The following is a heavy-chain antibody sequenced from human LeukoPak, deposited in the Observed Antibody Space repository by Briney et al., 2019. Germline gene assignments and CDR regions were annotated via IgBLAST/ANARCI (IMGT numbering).Heavy chain of an antibody. Sequence: ASVKVSCKASGGTFSSYAISWVRQVPGQGLEWMGRIIPIFGTANYAQEFQGRVTITTDESTSTAYVELSSLRSEDTAVYYCARPQGSSGWYAAFDIWGQGTMVTVSS. CDR2: IIPIFGTA. V-gene: IGHV1-69*05. CDR3: ARPQGSSGWYAAFDI. J-gene: IGHJ3*02. CDR1: GGTFSSYA. D-gene: IGHD6-19*01.